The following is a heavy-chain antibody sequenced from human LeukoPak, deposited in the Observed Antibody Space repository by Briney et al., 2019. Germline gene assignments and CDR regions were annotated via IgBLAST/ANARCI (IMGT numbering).Heavy chain of an antibody. Sequence: PGGSLRLSCAASGFTFSSYAMSWVRQAPGKGPEWVSSISGSGGNTQYAASVQGRFTISRDNSKNTLYLQMNSLRAEDTAVYYCAKDPNGDYIGTFDIWGQGTMVTVSS. CDR1: GFTFSSYA. CDR2: ISGSGGNT. J-gene: IGHJ3*02. D-gene: IGHD4-17*01. CDR3: AKDPNGDYIGTFDI. V-gene: IGHV3-23*01.